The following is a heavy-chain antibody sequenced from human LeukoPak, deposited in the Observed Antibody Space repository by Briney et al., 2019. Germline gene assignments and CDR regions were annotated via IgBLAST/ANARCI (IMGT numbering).Heavy chain of an antibody. J-gene: IGHJ4*02. V-gene: IGHV3-23*01. Sequence: GGSLRLSCAASGFTFSSYAMHWVRQAPGKGLGWVSSISESGGSTYYADSVKGRFTISRDNSKNTLYLQMNSLRAEDTAVYYCAKGSATGYFDYWGQGTLVTVSS. D-gene: IGHD2-15*01. CDR3: AKGSATGYFDY. CDR1: GFTFSSYA. CDR2: ISESGGST.